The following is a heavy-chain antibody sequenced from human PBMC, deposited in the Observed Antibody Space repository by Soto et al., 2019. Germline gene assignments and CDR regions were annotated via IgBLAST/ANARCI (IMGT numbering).Heavy chain of an antibody. CDR2: IIPIFGTA. J-gene: IGHJ4*02. D-gene: IGHD3-9*01. CDR3: ARDPSQLRYFDRPLDY. V-gene: IGHV1-69*13. CDR1: GGTFSSYA. Sequence: SVKVSCKASGGTFSSYAISWVRQAPGQGLEWMGGIIPIFGTANYAQKFQGRVTITADESTSTAYMELSSLRSEDTAVYYCARDPSQLRYFDRPLDYWGQGTLVTVSS.